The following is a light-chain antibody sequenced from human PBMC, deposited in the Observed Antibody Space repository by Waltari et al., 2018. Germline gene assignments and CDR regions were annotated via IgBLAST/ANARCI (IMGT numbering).Light chain of an antibody. V-gene: IGLV1-44*01. J-gene: IGLJ2*01. CDR2: STN. Sequence: QSVLTQPPSASGTPGQRVSISCSGSSSNIGSKSVTWYQQAPGTAPKLLIYSTNPRPSGVPDRFSGSKSGTSASLAISGLQSEDEADYYCATWDDSLNGLFGGGTKLTVL. CDR3: ATWDDSLNGL. CDR1: SSNIGSKS.